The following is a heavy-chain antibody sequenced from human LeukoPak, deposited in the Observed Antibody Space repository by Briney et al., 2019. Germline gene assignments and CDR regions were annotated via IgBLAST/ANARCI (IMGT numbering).Heavy chain of an antibody. CDR3: AREGDSWYGEAFDI. CDR1: GFTLSSYW. D-gene: IGHD6-13*01. V-gene: IGHV3-74*01. J-gene: IGHJ3*02. Sequence: GGSLRLSCAASGFTLSSYWMHWVRHAPGKGLVWVSRINSDGSSTSYADSVKGRFTISRDNAKNTLYLQMNSLRAEDTAVYYCAREGDSWYGEAFDIWGQGTMVTVSS. CDR2: INSDGSST.